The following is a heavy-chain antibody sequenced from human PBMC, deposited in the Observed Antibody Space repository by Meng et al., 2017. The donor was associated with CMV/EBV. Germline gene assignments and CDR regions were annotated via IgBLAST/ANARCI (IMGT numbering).Heavy chain of an antibody. CDR2: MNPNSGNT. CDR3: ARGDYDFWSGYYSWYYYGMDV. Sequence: GESLKISCKASGYTFTSYDINWVRQATGQGLEWMGWMNPNSGNTGYAQKFQGRVTMTRNTSISTAYMELSSLRSEDTAVYYCARGDYDFWSGYYSWYYYGMDVWGQGTTVTVSS. V-gene: IGHV1-8*01. D-gene: IGHD3-3*01. CDR1: GYTFTSYD. J-gene: IGHJ6*02.